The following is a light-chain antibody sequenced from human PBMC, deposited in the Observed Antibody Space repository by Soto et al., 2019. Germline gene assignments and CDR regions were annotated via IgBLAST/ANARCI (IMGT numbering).Light chain of an antibody. CDR2: DVS. Sequence: TVLTQSPATLSLSPGERATLSCRASQSVDTYLAWYQQKSGRAPRLLIYDVSKRATGIPPRFSGSGSGTEFTLTISSLQSEDFAVYYCQQYNNWPPWTFGQGTKVDI. V-gene: IGKV3D-15*01. CDR1: QSVDTY. J-gene: IGKJ1*01. CDR3: QQYNNWPPWT.